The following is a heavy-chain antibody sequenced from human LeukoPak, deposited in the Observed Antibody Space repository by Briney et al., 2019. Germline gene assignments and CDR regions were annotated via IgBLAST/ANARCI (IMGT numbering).Heavy chain of an antibody. J-gene: IGHJ4*02. CDR3: ARGPYCSGGSCYLGTLYY. CDR2: INWNGGRT. V-gene: IGHV3-20*01. D-gene: IGHD2-15*01. CDR1: GFTLDDYV. Sequence: GGSLRLSCAPSGFTLDDYVMSWLPQAPGKGREWVSGINWNGGRTGYAESVKGRFTISRDNDKNSLYLQMNSLRAGDTALYLCARGPYCSGGSCYLGTLYYWGQGTLVTVSS.